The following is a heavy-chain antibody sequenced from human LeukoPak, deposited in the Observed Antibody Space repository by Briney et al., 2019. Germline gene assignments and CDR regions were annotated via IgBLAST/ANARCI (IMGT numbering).Heavy chain of an antibody. V-gene: IGHV3-7*01. CDR3: ARASRWTYCGGDCYFY. Sequence: GGSLRLSCAASGFTFSSYWMSWVRQAPGKGLEWVANIKQDGSEKYYVDSVKGRFTISRDNAKNSLYLQMNSLRAEDTAVYYCARASRWTYCGGDCYFYWGQGTLVTVSS. J-gene: IGHJ4*02. CDR2: IKQDGSEK. CDR1: GFTFSSYW. D-gene: IGHD2-21*02.